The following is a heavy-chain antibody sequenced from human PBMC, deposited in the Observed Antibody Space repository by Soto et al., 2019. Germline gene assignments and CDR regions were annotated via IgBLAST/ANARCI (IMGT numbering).Heavy chain of an antibody. D-gene: IGHD5-18*01. CDR1: GFTFSSYA. CDR2: ISYDGSNK. V-gene: IGHV3-30-3*01. Sequence: GGSLRLSCAASGFTFSSYAMHWVRQAPGKGLEWVAVISYDGSNKYYADSVKGRFTISRDNSKNTLYVQMNSLRAEETAVYYCARGGYSYGPTKTGHYYFDYWGQGTLVTVSS. CDR3: ARGGYSYGPTKTGHYYFDY. J-gene: IGHJ4*02.